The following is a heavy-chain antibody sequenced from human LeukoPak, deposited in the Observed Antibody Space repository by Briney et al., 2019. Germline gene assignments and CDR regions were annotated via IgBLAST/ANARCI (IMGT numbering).Heavy chain of an antibody. J-gene: IGHJ4*02. CDR3: ARHDSYIPY. V-gene: IGHV3-23*01. CDR2: ISDVEKIP. D-gene: IGHD3-10*01. CDR1: GFTFTNYA. Sequence: GSLRLSCAASGFTFTNYAMRWVRQAPGKGLEWVSGISDVEKIPYYSDSVKGRFTISRDNSKKTVYLQMNNLRAEDTAVYFCARHDSYIPYWGQGIPVTVSS.